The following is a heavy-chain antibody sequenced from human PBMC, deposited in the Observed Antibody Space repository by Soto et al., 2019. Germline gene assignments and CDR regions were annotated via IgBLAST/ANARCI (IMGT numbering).Heavy chain of an antibody. CDR1: GFTFSSYA. CDR2: ISYDGSNK. V-gene: IGHV3-30-3*01. J-gene: IGHJ6*02. CDR3: ARDSYGVDD. Sequence: QVQLVESGGGVVQPGRSLRLSCAASGFTFSSYAMHWVRQAPGKGLEWVAVISYDGSNKYYEDSVKGRFTISRDNSKNTLYLQMNRLRAEDTAEYYCARDSYGVDDWGQGTTVTVSS.